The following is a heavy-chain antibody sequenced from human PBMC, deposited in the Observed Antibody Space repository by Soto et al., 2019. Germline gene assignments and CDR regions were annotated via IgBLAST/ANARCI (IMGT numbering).Heavy chain of an antibody. J-gene: IGHJ4*02. CDR1: GGSISSGGYY. Sequence: QVQLQESGPGLVKPSQTLSLTCTVSGGSISSGGYYWSWIRQHPGKGLEWIGYIYYSGSTYYNPYLKRRVTISVDTSKNQFSLKLSSVTAADTAVYYCASISRASSSVPFDYWGQGTLVTVSS. CDR2: IYYSGST. V-gene: IGHV4-31*03. CDR3: ASISRASSSVPFDY. D-gene: IGHD6-13*01.